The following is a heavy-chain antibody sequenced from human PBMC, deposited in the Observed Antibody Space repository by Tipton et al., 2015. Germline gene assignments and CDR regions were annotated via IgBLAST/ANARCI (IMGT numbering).Heavy chain of an antibody. CDR3: ARGLRAPHISMLRGPYDD. D-gene: IGHD3-10*01. CDR1: GFTFSSYS. CDR2: ISSSSSYI. V-gene: IGHV3-21*01. Sequence: SLRLSCAASGFTFSSYSMNWVRQAPGKGLEWVSSISSSSSYIYYADSVKGRFTISRDNAKNSLYLQMNSLRAEGTAVFYCARGLRAPHISMLRGPYDDWGQGTLVTVSS. J-gene: IGHJ4*02.